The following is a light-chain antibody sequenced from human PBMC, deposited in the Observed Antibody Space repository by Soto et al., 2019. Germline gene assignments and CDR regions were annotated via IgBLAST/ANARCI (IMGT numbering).Light chain of an antibody. J-gene: IGLJ3*02. CDR3: ASWDDRLYARV. CDR1: RSNIGSNN. V-gene: IGLV1-47*01. Sequence: QSVLPQPPSASGTPGQRVTISCSGNRSNIGSNNVYWYKQLPGTAPKLLIKMNNQRPSGVPDRFSGSKSGTSASLAVSWLRPEDEADYYCASWDDRLYARVFGGGTKLTVL. CDR2: MNN.